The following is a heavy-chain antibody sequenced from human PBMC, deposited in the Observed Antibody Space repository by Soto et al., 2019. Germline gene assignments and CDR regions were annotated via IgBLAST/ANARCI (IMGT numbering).Heavy chain of an antibody. CDR2: IWHDGTNK. CDR3: ARESGDYDSCSHHCVY. J-gene: IGHJ4*02. V-gene: IGHV3-33*01. D-gene: IGHD3-22*01. CDR1: GFRFSTYG. Sequence: GSLILSYAASGFRFSTYGMPWVRQAPGKGLEWVAAIWHDGTNKYHADSVKGRFTISRDNSKNTLYLEVNSLRAEDTAVYYCARESGDYDSCSHHCVYWGRGTRITVST.